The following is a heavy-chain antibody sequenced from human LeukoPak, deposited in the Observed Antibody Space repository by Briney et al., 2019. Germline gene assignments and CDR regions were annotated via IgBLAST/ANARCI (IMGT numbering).Heavy chain of an antibody. D-gene: IGHD3-3*01. J-gene: IGHJ4*02. CDR2: IRYDGSNK. V-gene: IGHV3-30*02. CDR3: AKDRRQYDFWSGYWDY. Sequence: PGGSLRLSCAASGFTFSSYAMSWVRQAPGKGLEWVAFIRYDGSNKYYADSVKGRFTISRDNSKNTLYLQMNSLRAEDTAVYYCAKDRRQYDFWSGYWDYWGQGTLVTVSS. CDR1: GFTFSSYA.